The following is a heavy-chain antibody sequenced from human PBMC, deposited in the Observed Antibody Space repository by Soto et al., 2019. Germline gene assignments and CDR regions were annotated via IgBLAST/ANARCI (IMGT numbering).Heavy chain of an antibody. D-gene: IGHD4-17*01. CDR1: GFSLSTSGVG. CDR3: AHGHYDYGGPFSDY. V-gene: IGHV2-5*02. CDR2: IYWDDDK. J-gene: IGHJ4*02. Sequence: QITLKESGPTLVKPTQTLTLTCTFSGFSLSTSGVGVGWIRQPPGKALEWLALIYWDDDKRYSPSLKNRLTITKDTSKNQVVLTMTNMDPVDTATYYCAHGHYDYGGPFSDYWGQGTLVTVSS.